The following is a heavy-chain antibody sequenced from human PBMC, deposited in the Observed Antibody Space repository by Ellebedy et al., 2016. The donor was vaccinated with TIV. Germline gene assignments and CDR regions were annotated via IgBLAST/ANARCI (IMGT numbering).Heavy chain of an antibody. CDR3: ASGLKDDYYYGMDV. CDR2: ISAYNGNT. V-gene: IGHV1-18*04. J-gene: IGHJ6*02. Sequence: AASVKVSCTASGYTFTGYYMHWVRQAPGQGLEWMGWISAYNGNTNYAQKLQGRVTITADESTSTAYMELSSLRSEDTAVYYCASGLKDDYYYGMDVWGQGTTVTVSS. CDR1: GYTFTGYY.